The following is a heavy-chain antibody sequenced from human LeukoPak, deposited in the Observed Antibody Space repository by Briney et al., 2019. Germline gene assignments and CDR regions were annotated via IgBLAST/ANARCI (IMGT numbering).Heavy chain of an antibody. J-gene: IGHJ4*02. V-gene: IGHV5-51*01. CDR1: GYSFTSYW. Sequence: GESLKISCKGSGYSFTSYWIGWVRQMPGKALEWMGIIYPGDSDTRYSPSFQGQVTISADKSISTAYLQWSSLKASDTAMYYCARHLVLELYNPHFDYWGQGTLVTVSS. CDR2: IYPGDSDT. CDR3: ARHLVLELYNPHFDY. D-gene: IGHD1-7*01.